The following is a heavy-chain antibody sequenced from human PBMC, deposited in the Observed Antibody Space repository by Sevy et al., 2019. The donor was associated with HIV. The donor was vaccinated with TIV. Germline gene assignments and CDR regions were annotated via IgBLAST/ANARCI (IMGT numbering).Heavy chain of an antibody. CDR1: GFTFSSYS. CDR3: ASSGRAATAIPDPYYYYGMDV. Sequence: GGSLRLSCAASGFTFSSYSMNWVRQAPGKGLEWVSSISSSSSYIYYADSVKGRFTISRDNAKNSLYLQMNSLRAEDTDVNYCASSGRAATAIPDPYYYYGMDVWGQGTTVTVSS. CDR2: ISSSSSYI. D-gene: IGHD2-2*02. J-gene: IGHJ6*02. V-gene: IGHV3-21*01.